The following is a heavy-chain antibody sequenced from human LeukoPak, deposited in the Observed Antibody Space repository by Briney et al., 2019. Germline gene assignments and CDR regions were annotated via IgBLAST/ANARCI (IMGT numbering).Heavy chain of an antibody. CDR1: GFSVSNNY. CDR2: IYSGGST. CDR3: ASDSYSPEYFQH. Sequence: PGGSLRLSCAASGFSVSNNYMSWVRQAPGKGLEWVSVIYSGGSTHYAYLEKGRFTISRDNTKNTLYLQMTSLRAEDTAVYYCASDSYSPEYFQHWGQGTLVTVSS. V-gene: IGHV3-66*01. D-gene: IGHD2-15*01. J-gene: IGHJ1*01.